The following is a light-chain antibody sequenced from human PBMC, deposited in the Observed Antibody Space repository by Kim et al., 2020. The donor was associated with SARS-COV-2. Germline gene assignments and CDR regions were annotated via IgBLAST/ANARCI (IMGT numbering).Light chain of an antibody. V-gene: IGLV3-1*01. Sequence: PGQTASITCSGDKLGDKYACWYQQKPGQSPVLVIYQDSKRPSGIPERFSGSNSGNTATLTISGTQAMDEADYYCQAWDSSTAGVLGGGTQLTVL. J-gene: IGLJ3*02. CDR1: KLGDKY. CDR3: QAWDSSTAGV. CDR2: QDS.